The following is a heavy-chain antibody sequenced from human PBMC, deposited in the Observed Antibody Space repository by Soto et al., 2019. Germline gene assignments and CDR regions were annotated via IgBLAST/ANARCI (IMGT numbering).Heavy chain of an antibody. Sequence: GWSLRLSCAASGFTFSSYGMHWVRQAPGKGLEWVAVIWYDGSNKYYADSVKGRFTISRDNSKNTLYLQMNSLRAEDTAVYYCARDPGVAYYFDYWGQGTLVTVSS. V-gene: IGHV3-33*01. J-gene: IGHJ4*02. CDR1: GFTFSSYG. CDR2: IWYDGSNK. CDR3: ARDPGVAYYFDY. D-gene: IGHD3-3*01.